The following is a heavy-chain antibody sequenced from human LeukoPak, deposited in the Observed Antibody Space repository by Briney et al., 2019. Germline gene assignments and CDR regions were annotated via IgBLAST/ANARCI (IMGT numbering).Heavy chain of an antibody. CDR2: IYSGGTT. V-gene: IGHV3-53*01. J-gene: IGHJ6*03. Sequence: PGGSLRLSCEASGFSVSSNFMSWVRQAPGKGLEWVSVIYSGGTTYNADSVRGRFTISRDNSKNTLYLQMNSLRAEDTAVYYCARDGYGFDYMVVWGKRATVTVSS. CDR1: GFSVSSNF. D-gene: IGHD5-12*01. CDR3: ARDGYGFDYMVV.